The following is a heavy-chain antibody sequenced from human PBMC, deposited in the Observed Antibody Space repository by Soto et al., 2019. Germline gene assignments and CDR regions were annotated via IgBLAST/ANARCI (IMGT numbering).Heavy chain of an antibody. Sequence: PGGSLRLSCAASGFTFNSYAMSWVRQAPGKGLEWVSSISRSDDGPYYADAVKGRFTISRGNCQNTLFLLMNSLRADDTALYYCPTHYSFHSWGQGAPLTVS. J-gene: IGHJ4*02. CDR3: PTHYSFHS. V-gene: IGHV3-23*01. D-gene: IGHD2-15*01. CDR1: GFTFNSYA. CDR2: ISRSDDGP.